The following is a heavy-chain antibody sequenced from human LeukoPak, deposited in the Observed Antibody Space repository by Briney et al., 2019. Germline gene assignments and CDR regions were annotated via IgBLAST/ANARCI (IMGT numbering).Heavy chain of an antibody. J-gene: IGHJ4*02. V-gene: IGHV3-23*01. Sequence: GGSLRLSCAASGFTFSSYAMSWVRQAPGKGLEWVSVISGGGYSTYYAASAKGRFTISRDNSKNTLYLQMNSLRAEDTAVYYCVREDTPATANYWGQGTLVTISS. CDR2: ISGGGYST. CDR3: VREDTPATANY. CDR1: GFTFSSYA. D-gene: IGHD2-21*02.